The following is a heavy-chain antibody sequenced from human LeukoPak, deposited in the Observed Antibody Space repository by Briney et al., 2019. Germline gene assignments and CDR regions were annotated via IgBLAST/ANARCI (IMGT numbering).Heavy chain of an antibody. V-gene: IGHV3-74*01. CDR1: GFTFSSYW. CDR3: ASPCGSGYYGMDV. J-gene: IGHJ6*02. D-gene: IGHD3-10*01. Sequence: PGGSLRLSCAASGFTFSSYWMHWVRQAPGKRLVWVSRINSDGSSTSYADSVKGRFTISRDNAKNTLYLQMNSLRAEDTAVYYCASPCGSGYYGMDVWGQGTTVTVSS. CDR2: INSDGSST.